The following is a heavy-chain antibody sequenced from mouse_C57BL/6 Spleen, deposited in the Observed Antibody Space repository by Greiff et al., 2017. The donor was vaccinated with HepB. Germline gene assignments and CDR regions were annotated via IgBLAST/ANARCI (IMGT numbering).Heavy chain of an antibody. Sequence: VKLVESGAELARPGASVKMSCKASGYTFTSYTMHWVKQSPGQGLEWIGYINPSSGYTKYNQKFKDKATLTADKSSSTAYMQLSSLTSEDSAVYYCAADYSNYDAMDYWGQGTSVTVSS. CDR1: GYTFTSYT. J-gene: IGHJ4*01. V-gene: IGHV1-4*01. CDR2: INPSSGYT. CDR3: AADYSNYDAMDY. D-gene: IGHD2-5*01.